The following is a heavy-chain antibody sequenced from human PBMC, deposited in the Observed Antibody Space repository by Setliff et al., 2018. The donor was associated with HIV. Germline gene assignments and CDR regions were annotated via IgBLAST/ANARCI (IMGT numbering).Heavy chain of an antibody. V-gene: IGHV3-30*02. CDR3: AKDFGYYDSSGYYLFDY. Sequence: GGSLRLSCAASGFTFSSYGMHWVRQAPGKGLEWVAFIRYDGSNKYYADSVKGRFTISRDNSKNTLYLQMNSLRAEDMAVYYCAKDFGYYDSSGYYLFDYWGQGTLVTVSS. J-gene: IGHJ4*02. CDR2: IRYDGSNK. CDR1: GFTFSSYG. D-gene: IGHD3-22*01.